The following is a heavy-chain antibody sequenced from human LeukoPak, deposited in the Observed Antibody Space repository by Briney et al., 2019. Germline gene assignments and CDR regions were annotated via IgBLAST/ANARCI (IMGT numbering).Heavy chain of an antibody. CDR3: ARGGIAARFAY. D-gene: IGHD6-6*01. J-gene: IGHJ4*02. CDR2: ISSGSSSI. Sequence: PGGSLRLSCAASGFTFSSYEMNWVRQAPGKGLEWVSYISSGSSSIFYADSVKGRFTISRDNSKNSLYLQMNSLRGEDTAVYYCARGGIAARFAYWGQGTLVTVSS. V-gene: IGHV3-48*03. CDR1: GFTFSSYE.